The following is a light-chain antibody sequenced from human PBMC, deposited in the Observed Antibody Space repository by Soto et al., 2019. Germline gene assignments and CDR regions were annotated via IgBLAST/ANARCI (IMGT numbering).Light chain of an antibody. CDR1: QSISNH. CDR3: QQRYSTPLT. Sequence: DIQMTQSPSSLSASVEDRVIITCRASQSISNHLNWYQKKPGKAPKLLIFAASSLQSGVPSRFSGSGSGTDFNLTISSLQTEDFATYYCQQRYSTPLTFGGGTKVDIK. V-gene: IGKV1-39*01. CDR2: AAS. J-gene: IGKJ4*01.